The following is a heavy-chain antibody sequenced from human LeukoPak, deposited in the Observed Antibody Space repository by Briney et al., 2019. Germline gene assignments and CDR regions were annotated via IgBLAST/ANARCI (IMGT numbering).Heavy chain of an antibody. CDR2: IYPGDSDT. V-gene: IGHV5-51*01. J-gene: IGHJ4*02. CDR1: GYSFTSYW. Sequence: GESLKISCKGSGYSFTSYWIGWVRQMPGKGLEWMGIIYPGDSDTRYSPSFQGQVTISADKSISTAYLQWSSLKASDTAMYYCATHEVTAAAGTEFDSWGQGILVTVSS. D-gene: IGHD6-25*01. CDR3: ATHEVTAAAGTEFDS.